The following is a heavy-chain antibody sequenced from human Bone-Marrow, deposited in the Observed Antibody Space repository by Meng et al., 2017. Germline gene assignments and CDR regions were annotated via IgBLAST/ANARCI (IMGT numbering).Heavy chain of an antibody. Sequence: QLVDPGSCVLRPGGSPRLSCEPSGFSVRSSYISWGRQAPGKGPEGLSVIYSGGTTYYADSVKGRFTISRDNSRNTLYLQVNSLRAEDTAVYYCARVLRGWGYFDYWCQGTLVTVSS. CDR2: IYSGGTT. J-gene: IGHJ4*02. D-gene: IGHD3-10*01. CDR3: ARVLRGWGYFDY. CDR1: GFSVRSSY. V-gene: IGHV3-53*01.